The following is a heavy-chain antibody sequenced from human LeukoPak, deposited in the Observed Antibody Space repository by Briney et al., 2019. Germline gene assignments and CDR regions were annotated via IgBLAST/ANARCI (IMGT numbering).Heavy chain of an antibody. Sequence: GSLRLSCAASGFTFSSYSMNWVRQAPGKGLEWVSSISSSSSYIYYADSVKGRFTISRDNAKNSLYLQMNSLRAEDTAVYYCARDGDYYGSGSYYKALDYWGQGTLVTVSS. CDR1: GFTFSSYS. CDR2: ISSSSSYI. J-gene: IGHJ4*02. V-gene: IGHV3-21*01. CDR3: ARDGDYYGSGSYYKALDY. D-gene: IGHD3-10*01.